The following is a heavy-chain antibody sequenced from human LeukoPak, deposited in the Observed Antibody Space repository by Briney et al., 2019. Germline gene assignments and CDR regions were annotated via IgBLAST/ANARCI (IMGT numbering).Heavy chain of an antibody. CDR2: ISSSGNPI. CDR1: GFTFSRFG. CDR3: VQKGGTAY. J-gene: IGHJ4*02. Sequence: GGSLRLSCAASGFTFSRFGMNWVRQAQGKGLEWVSYISSSGNPIYYEDSVKGRFTSSRDNAKNSLYLQMNSLRDDATAVYYCVQKGGTAYWGQGTLVTVSS. V-gene: IGHV3-48*02. D-gene: IGHD1-1*01.